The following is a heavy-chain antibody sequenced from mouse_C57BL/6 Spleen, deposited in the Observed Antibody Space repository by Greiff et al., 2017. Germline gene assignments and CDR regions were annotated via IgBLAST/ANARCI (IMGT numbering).Heavy chain of an antibody. CDR1: GYTFTSYG. CDR2: IYIGTGYT. Sequence: LVRPGSSVKMSCKTSGYTFTSYGINWVKPRPGQGLEWIGYIYIGTGYTEYNEKFKGKATLPSDTSSSTAYMQLSSLTSEDSAIYFCARGGPFITTVAYYFDYWGQGTTLTVSS. D-gene: IGHD1-1*01. CDR3: ARGGPFITTVAYYFDY. V-gene: IGHV1-58*01. J-gene: IGHJ2*01.